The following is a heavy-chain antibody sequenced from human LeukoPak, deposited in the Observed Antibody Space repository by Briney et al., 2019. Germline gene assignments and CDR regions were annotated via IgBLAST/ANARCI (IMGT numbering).Heavy chain of an antibody. Sequence: GGSLRLSCAVSGFTFSSYWMHWVRQAPGKGLVWVSRTDRDGSRINYADSVKGRFTISRDNAKDTLYLQMNSLRAEDTAVYYCTRELSGSSSRHFDYWGQGTLVTVSS. CDR1: GFTFSSYW. D-gene: IGHD2-15*01. J-gene: IGHJ4*02. V-gene: IGHV3-74*01. CDR3: TRELSGSSSRHFDY. CDR2: TDRDGSRI.